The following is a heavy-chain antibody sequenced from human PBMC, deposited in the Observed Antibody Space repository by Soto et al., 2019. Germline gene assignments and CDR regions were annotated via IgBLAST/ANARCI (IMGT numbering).Heavy chain of an antibody. V-gene: IGHV4-39*01. D-gene: IGHD2-21*02. CDR2: VYYSGST. Sequence: SETLSLTCTVSGVSITTGSCFWGWIRQPPGKGLEWIGSVYYSGSTYYNPSLKSRVTISVDTSKNQFSLKLTSVTAADMAVYYCANTFRGDYYFFQHWGQGTLVT. J-gene: IGHJ1*01. CDR1: GVSITTGSCF. CDR3: ANTFRGDYYFFQH.